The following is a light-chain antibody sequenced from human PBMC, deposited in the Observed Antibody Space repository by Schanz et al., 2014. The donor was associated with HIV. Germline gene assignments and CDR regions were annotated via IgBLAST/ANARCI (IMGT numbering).Light chain of an antibody. CDR2: EVT. CDR1: SSDVGGYNY. Sequence: QSALTQPASVSGSPGQSITISCTGTSSDVGGYNYVSWYQQHPGKAPQLMIYEVTKRPSGVSDRFSGSKSDNTASLTISGLQSEDEADYYCCSFSDSSSLVFGGGTKLTVL. CDR3: CSFSDSSSLV. V-gene: IGLV2-23*02. J-gene: IGLJ2*01.